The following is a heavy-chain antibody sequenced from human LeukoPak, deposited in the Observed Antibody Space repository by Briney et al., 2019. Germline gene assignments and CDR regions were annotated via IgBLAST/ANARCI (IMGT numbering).Heavy chain of an antibody. CDR3: ARNASDSGTSYFDY. CDR1: GGSISSGTYY. V-gene: IGHV4-39*01. CDR2: IYYSGST. D-gene: IGHD1-26*01. J-gene: IGHJ4*02. Sequence: SETLSLTCTVSGGSISSGTYYWGWVRQPPGKGLEWIGSIYYSGSTSYNPSLKSRVTISVDTSKNQFSLKLDSVTAAGTAVYYCARNASDSGTSYFDYWGQGTLVTVSS.